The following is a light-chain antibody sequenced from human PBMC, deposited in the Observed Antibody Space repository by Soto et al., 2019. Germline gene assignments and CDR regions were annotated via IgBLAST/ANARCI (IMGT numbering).Light chain of an antibody. CDR1: QSISNY. CDR2: KAS. CDR3: QHYNSYPEA. J-gene: IGKJ1*01. V-gene: IGKV1-5*03. Sequence: DIQITQSPSSLSASVGDRVTITCRASQSISNYLNWYQQKPGKAPKLLIYKASTLTSGVPSRFSGSGAGTEFTRTISSLQPDDFETYYCQHYNSYPEAFGQGTKVDIK.